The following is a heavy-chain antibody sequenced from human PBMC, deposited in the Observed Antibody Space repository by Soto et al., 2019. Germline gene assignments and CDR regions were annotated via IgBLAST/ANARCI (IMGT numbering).Heavy chain of an antibody. D-gene: IGHD3-3*01. CDR2: ISGSGGST. CDR3: AKDIIFGVVIVTDYYGMDV. Sequence: GGSLRLSCAASGFTFNSYAMSWVRQAPGKGLEWVSAISGSGGSTYYADSVKGRFTISRDNSKNTLYLQMNSLRAEDTAVYYCAKDIIFGVVIVTDYYGMDVWGQGTTVTVSS. CDR1: GFTFNSYA. J-gene: IGHJ6*02. V-gene: IGHV3-23*01.